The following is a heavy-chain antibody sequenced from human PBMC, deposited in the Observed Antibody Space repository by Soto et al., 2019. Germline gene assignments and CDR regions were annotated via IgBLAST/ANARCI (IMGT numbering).Heavy chain of an antibody. Sequence: EVQLLESGGGLVQPGGALRLSCAASGFTFSSHAMSWVRQAPGKGLEWISSISGGSEVAYYADSVKGRFTISRDNSKNTLYLQMNSLRVEDTAVYYCARDLWWYLHWGQGTLVTVSS. V-gene: IGHV3-23*01. CDR1: GFTFSSHA. D-gene: IGHD2-15*01. J-gene: IGHJ4*02. CDR3: ARDLWWYLH. CDR2: ISGGSEVA.